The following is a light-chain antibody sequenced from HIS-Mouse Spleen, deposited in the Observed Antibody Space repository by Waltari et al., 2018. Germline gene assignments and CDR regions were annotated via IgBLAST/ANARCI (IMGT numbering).Light chain of an antibody. CDR1: NIGSKS. Sequence: SYVLTQPPSVSVAPGQTARITCGGNNIGSKSVHWYQQKPGQAPVLVVYDVSARPSGIPERVSGSNSGNTATLTISRVEAGDEADYYCQVWDSSSDHYVFGTGTKVTVL. J-gene: IGLJ1*01. V-gene: IGLV3-21*02. CDR2: DVS. CDR3: QVWDSSSDHYV.